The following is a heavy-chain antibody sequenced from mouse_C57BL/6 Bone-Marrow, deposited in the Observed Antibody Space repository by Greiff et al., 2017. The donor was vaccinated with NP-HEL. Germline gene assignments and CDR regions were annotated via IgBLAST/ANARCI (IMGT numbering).Heavy chain of an antibody. Sequence: EVQLQQSGAELVRPGASVKLSCTASGFNIKDDYMHWVKQRPEQGLEWIGWIDPENGDTEYASKFQGKATITADTSSNTAYLQLSSLTSEDTAVYYCTLPSYSNYAWFAYWGQGTLVTVSA. V-gene: IGHV14-4*01. D-gene: IGHD2-5*01. CDR1: GFNIKDDY. CDR3: TLPSYSNYAWFAY. J-gene: IGHJ3*01. CDR2: IDPENGDT.